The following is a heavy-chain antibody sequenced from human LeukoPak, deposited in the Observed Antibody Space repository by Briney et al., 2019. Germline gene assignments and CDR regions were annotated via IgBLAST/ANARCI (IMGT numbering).Heavy chain of an antibody. Sequence: XWIGXMNXNSGNTDYAHKFHGRATMTTNTSISTDYMELNSLRSEDTAVYYCARGRRIAVAGKITRYYFDSWGQGTLVTVPS. D-gene: IGHD6-19*01. J-gene: IGHJ4*02. V-gene: IGHV1-8*01. CDR2: MNXNSGNT. CDR3: ARGRRIAVAGKITRYYFDS.